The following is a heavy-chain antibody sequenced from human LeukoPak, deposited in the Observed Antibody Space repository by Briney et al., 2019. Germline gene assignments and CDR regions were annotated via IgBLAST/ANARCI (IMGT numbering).Heavy chain of an antibody. CDR1: GFTFSSYE. Sequence: GGSLRLSSAASGFTFSSYEMNWVRQAPGKGLEWVSYISSSGSTIYYADSVKGRFTISRDNAKNSLYLQMNSLRAEDTAVYYCARVVSSGWYYFDYWGQGTLVTVSS. V-gene: IGHV3-48*03. J-gene: IGHJ4*02. CDR2: ISSSGSTI. D-gene: IGHD6-19*01. CDR3: ARVVSSGWYYFDY.